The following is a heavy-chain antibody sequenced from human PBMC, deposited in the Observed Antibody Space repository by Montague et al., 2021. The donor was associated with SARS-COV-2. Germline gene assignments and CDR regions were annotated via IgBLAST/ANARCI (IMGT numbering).Heavy chain of an antibody. J-gene: IGHJ4*02. V-gene: IGHV4-59*01. CDR2: INYSGST. D-gene: IGHD6-13*01. Sequence: SETLSLTCTVSGDAMSNYYWSWIRQPPGKGLEWIGYINYSGSTHXXPSLQSRVTLSKDTSKNQFSLRLTSVTAADTAMYFCARAPIYRGSRYGDFDHWGQGTLVTVSS. CDR3: ARAPIYRGSRYGDFDH. CDR1: GDAMSNYY.